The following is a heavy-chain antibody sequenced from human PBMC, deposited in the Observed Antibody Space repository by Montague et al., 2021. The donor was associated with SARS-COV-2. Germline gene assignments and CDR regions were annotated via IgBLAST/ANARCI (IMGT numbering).Heavy chain of an antibody. J-gene: IGHJ6*02. CDR2: IYYTGST. CDR3: ARGGGRLQYSYYYGMDV. D-gene: IGHD5-12*01. CDR1: GGSMINNY. V-gene: IGHV4-59*01. Sequence: SETLSLTCSVSGGSMINNYWSWIRQPPGKGLEWTGYIYYTGSTDYNPSLESRATLSIDTSKNEFSLKLTSVTAADTAVYYCARGGGRLQYSYYYGMDVWGQGTTVTVSS.